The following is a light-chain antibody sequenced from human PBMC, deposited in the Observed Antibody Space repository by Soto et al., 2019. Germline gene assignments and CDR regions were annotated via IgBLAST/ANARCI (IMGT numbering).Light chain of an antibody. Sequence: ELTQSPGSLSLSQGARATLSCAASQSVSSSYVAWYKQKPGTAPRLLIYGASSRAAGIPDWFGGGWCGKFFTLTSSRLAPEYFAVYCCQHNSCLSWTFGQGTKVDIK. CDR1: QSVSSSY. CDR3: QHNSCLSWT. V-gene: IGKV3-20*01. J-gene: IGKJ1*01. CDR2: GAS.